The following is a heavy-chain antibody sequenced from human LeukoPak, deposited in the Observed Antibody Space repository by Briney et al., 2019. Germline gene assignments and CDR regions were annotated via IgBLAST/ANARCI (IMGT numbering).Heavy chain of an antibody. D-gene: IGHD6-6*01. CDR3: ATPNSYSSSSALDY. J-gene: IGHJ4*02. CDR1: GFTFSDYY. V-gene: IGHV4-34*08. Sequence: LRLSCAASGFTFSDYYMSWIRQPPGKGLEWIGEINHSGSTNYNPSLKSRVTISVDTSKNQFSLKLNSVTAADTAVYYCATPNSYSSSSALDYWGQGTLVTVSS. CDR2: INHSGST.